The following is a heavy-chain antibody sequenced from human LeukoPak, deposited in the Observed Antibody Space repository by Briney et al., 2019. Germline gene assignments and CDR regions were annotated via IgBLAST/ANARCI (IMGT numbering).Heavy chain of an antibody. CDR1: GFTFSSYA. J-gene: IGHJ4*02. Sequence: GGSLRLSCAASGFTFSSYAMSWVRQAPGKGLEWVSAISGSGGSTYYADSVKGRFTISRDNSKNTLYLQMNSLKTEDTAVYYCTTDPQDGSGSYLGAFDYWGQGTLVTVSS. D-gene: IGHD3-10*01. CDR2: ISGSGGST. CDR3: TTDPQDGSGSYLGAFDY. V-gene: IGHV3-23*01.